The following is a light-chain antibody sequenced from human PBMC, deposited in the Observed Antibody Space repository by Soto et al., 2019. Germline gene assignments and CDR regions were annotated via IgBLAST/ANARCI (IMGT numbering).Light chain of an antibody. CDR3: KSYTTSATYV. CDR2: DVS. CDR1: SSDVGAYNF. J-gene: IGLJ1*01. V-gene: IGLV2-14*03. Sequence: QSVLTQPASVSVSPGQSITISCTGTSSDVGAYNFVSWYQHHPGKAPKLIIYDVSNRPSGVSSRFAGSKSGNTASLTISGLQAEDEADYYCKSYTTSATYVFGTGTKVTVL.